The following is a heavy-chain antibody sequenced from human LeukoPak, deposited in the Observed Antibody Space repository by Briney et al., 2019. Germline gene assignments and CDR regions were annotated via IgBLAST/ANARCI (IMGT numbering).Heavy chain of an antibody. CDR2: IYYSGST. CDR1: GGSVSGYH. Sequence: PSETLSLTCTVSGGSVSGYHWSWIRQPPGKGLEWIVYIYYSGSTNYNPSLKSRVTISVDTSKNQFSLKLSSVTAADTAVYYCARDTLKWFDPWGQGTLVTVSS. J-gene: IGHJ5*02. CDR3: ARDTLKWFDP. V-gene: IGHV4-59*02.